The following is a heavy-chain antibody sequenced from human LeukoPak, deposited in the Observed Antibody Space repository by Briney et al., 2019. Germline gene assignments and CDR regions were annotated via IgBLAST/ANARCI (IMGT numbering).Heavy chain of an antibody. V-gene: IGHV3-9*01. Sequence: GRSLRLSCAASGFTFDDYAMHWVRQAREKGLEWVSGISWNSGSIGYADSVKGRFTISRDNAKNSLYLQMNSLRAEDTALYYCAKDHRIAVAGTVGAFDIWGQGTMVTVSS. D-gene: IGHD6-19*01. CDR3: AKDHRIAVAGTVGAFDI. CDR1: GFTFDDYA. J-gene: IGHJ3*02. CDR2: ISWNSGSI.